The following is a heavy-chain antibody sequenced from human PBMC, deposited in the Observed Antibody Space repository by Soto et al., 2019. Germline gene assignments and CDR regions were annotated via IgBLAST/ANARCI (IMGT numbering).Heavy chain of an antibody. Sequence: ASVKVSCKVYGHTLAELSMNWVRQAPGKGLEWMGGFDPGNGQKFYAQKFQGRVIMTGDTSTGTAYMELSSLRSEDTAVYYCATDGNNGNNWFDPWGQGTQVTVSS. J-gene: IGHJ5*02. CDR1: GHTLAELS. CDR2: FDPGNGQK. D-gene: IGHD1-20*01. V-gene: IGHV1-24*01. CDR3: ATDGNNGNNWFDP.